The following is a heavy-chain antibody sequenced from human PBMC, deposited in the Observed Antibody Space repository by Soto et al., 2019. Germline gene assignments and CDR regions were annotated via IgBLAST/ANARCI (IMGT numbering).Heavy chain of an antibody. CDR1: GFTFSSYG. CDR3: ASASIAARLTPFDY. D-gene: IGHD6-6*01. J-gene: IGHJ4*02. CDR2: IWYDGSNK. V-gene: IGHV3-33*01. Sequence: HPGGSLRLSCAASGFTFSSYGMHWVRQAPGKGLEWVAVIWYDGSNKYYADSVKGRFTISRDNSKNTLYLQMNSLRAEDTAVYYCASASIAARLTPFDYWGQGTLVTVSS.